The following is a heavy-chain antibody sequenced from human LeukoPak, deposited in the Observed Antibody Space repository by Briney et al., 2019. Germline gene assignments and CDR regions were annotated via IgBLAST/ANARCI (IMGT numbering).Heavy chain of an antibody. Sequence: GGSLRLSCAASGFTFSSDAMSWVRQAPGKGLEWVSAISGSGGSTYYADSVTGRFTSSRDNSKNTLYLQMNSLRAEDTAVYYCANLPRLGGNIGRTDAFDIWGQGTMVTVSS. CDR1: GFTFSSDA. V-gene: IGHV3-23*01. CDR3: ANLPRLGGNIGRTDAFDI. J-gene: IGHJ3*02. CDR2: ISGSGGST. D-gene: IGHD4-23*01.